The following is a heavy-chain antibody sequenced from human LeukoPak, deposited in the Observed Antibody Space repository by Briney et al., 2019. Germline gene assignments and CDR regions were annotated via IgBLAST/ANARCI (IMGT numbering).Heavy chain of an antibody. V-gene: IGHV3-30*02. J-gene: IGHJ4*02. CDR1: GFIFSDYV. CDR2: IRYDGSHK. Sequence: GGSLRLSCAASGFIFSDYVMNWLRQAPGRGLEWVAYIRYDGSHKYYIDSVKGRFTISRDNSKNTLYLQMNSLRAEDTAVYYCAIGRYYFDYWGQGSLVTVSS. CDR3: AIGRYYFDY.